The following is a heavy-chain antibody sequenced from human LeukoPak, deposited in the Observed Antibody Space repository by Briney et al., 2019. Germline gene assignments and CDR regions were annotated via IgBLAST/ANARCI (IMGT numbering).Heavy chain of an antibody. Sequence: GGSLRLSCAASGFTFSSYSMNWVRRAPGKGLEWVSYISSSSSTIYYADSVKGRFTVSRDNAKNPLYLQMNSLRAEDTAVYYCARITMVRGVIFDYWGQGTLVTVSS. D-gene: IGHD3-10*01. V-gene: IGHV3-48*01. CDR1: GFTFSSYS. CDR3: ARITMVRGVIFDY. J-gene: IGHJ4*02. CDR2: ISSSSSTI.